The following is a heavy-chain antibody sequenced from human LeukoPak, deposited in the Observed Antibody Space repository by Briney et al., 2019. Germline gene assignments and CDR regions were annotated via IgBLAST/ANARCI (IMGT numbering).Heavy chain of an antibody. CDR2: ISGSGGST. V-gene: IGHV3-23*01. CDR3: TKARTSGVAATGFDP. CDR1: GFTFSTYA. Sequence: PGGSLRLSCAASGFTFSTYAMSWVRQAPGKGLECVSSISGSGGSTYYADSVKGRFTISRDNSKNTLSLQMNSLRAEDTAVYYCTKARTSGVAATGFDPWGQGTLVTVSS. J-gene: IGHJ5*02. D-gene: IGHD6-13*01.